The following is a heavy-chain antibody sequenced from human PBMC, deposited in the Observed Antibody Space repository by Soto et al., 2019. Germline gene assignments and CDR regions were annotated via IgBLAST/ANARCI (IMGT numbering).Heavy chain of an antibody. CDR3: ADMRGQWLPRD. CDR2: INHSGST. D-gene: IGHD6-19*01. J-gene: IGHJ4*02. CDR1: GCSISSYY. V-gene: IGHV4-34*01. Sequence: SENLSLTCTVSGCSISSYYWTWIRQPPGTGLEWIGEINHSGSTNYNPSLKSRVTISVDTSKNQFSLKLTSVTAADTAVYYCADMRGQWLPRDWGQGILVTVS.